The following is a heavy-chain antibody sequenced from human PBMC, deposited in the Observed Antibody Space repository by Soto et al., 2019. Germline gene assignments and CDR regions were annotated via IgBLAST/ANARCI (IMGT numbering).Heavy chain of an antibody. CDR1: GGTFSSYT. CDR2: IISILGIA. V-gene: IGHV1-69*08. Sequence: QVQLVQSGAEVKKPGSSVKVSCKASGGTFSSYTISWVRQAPGQGLEWMGRIISILGIANYAQKFQGRVTITADKSTSKAYMELSSLRSEDTAVYYCARDRAVVVPAPPEYNYYYYYMDVWGKGTTVTVSS. CDR3: ARDRAVVVPAPPEYNYYYYYMDV. J-gene: IGHJ6*03. D-gene: IGHD2-2*01.